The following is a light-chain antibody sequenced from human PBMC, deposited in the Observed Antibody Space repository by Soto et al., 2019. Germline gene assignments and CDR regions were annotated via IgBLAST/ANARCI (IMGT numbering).Light chain of an antibody. Sequence: NFLLTQPHSVSESPGKTVTISCTRSSGRIASTYVQWYQQRPGSAPTTVIYEDNQRPSGVPDRFSGSIDSSSNSASLTISGLKTEDEADYSCQSYDSSNRVFGGGTTLTVL. J-gene: IGLJ3*02. CDR3: QSYDSSNRV. V-gene: IGLV6-57*03. CDR2: EDN. CDR1: SGRIASTY.